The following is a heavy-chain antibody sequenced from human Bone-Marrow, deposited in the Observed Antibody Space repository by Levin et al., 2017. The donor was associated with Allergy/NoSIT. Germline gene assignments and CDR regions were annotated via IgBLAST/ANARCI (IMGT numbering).Heavy chain of an antibody. CDR2: IGGSGGST. V-gene: IGHV3-23*01. J-gene: IGHJ4*02. Sequence: GESLKISCAASGFTFSSYAMTWVRQAPGKGLEWVSVIGGSGGSTYHADSVKGRFTISRDDSKNTLYLQMNSLRAEDTAVYYCAKQRASSGYDYFDYWGQGTLVTVSS. D-gene: IGHD3-22*01. CDR1: GFTFSSYA. CDR3: AKQRASSGYDYFDY.